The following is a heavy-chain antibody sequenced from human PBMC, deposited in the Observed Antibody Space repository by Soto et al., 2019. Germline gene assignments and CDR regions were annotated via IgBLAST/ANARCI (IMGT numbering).Heavy chain of an antibody. D-gene: IGHD4-17*01. V-gene: IGHV3-74*01. J-gene: IGHJ3*02. CDR2: INSDGSST. CDR3: AREDPDYGDYVDRVFDI. Sequence: PGGSLRLSCAASGFTFSNYAMTWVRQTPGKGLVWVSRINSDGSSTSYADSVKGRFTISRDNAKNTLYLQMNSLRAEDTAVYYWAREDPDYGDYVDRVFDIWGQGTMVTVSS. CDR1: GFTFSNYA.